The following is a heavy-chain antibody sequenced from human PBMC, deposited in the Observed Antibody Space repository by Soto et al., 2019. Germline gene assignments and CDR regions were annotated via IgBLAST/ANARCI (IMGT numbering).Heavy chain of an antibody. CDR2: IIPIFGTA. CDR1: GGTFSSYA. D-gene: IGHD3-22*01. V-gene: IGHV1-69*13. Sequence: SVKVSCKASGGTFSSYAISWVRQAPGQGLEWMGGIIPIFGTANYAQKFQGRVTITADESTSTAYMELSSLRSEDTAGYYCARASRLRYYDSSGYNFDYWGQGTLVTVSS. J-gene: IGHJ4*02. CDR3: ARASRLRYYDSSGYNFDY.